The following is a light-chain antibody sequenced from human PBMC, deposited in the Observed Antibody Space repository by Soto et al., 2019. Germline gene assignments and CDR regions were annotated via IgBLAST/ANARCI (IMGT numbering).Light chain of an antibody. V-gene: IGLV7-43*01. J-gene: IGLJ2*01. Sequence: QTVVTQEPSLTVSPGETVSLTWASNTGEVTTGYYPSWFQQKPGQSPRSLIYSTDNKHSWTPARFSGSLLGGKAALTLSSVQPEDEAEYFCLLYSGGTWIFGGGTKLTVL. CDR1: TGEVTTGYY. CDR3: LLYSGGTWI. CDR2: STD.